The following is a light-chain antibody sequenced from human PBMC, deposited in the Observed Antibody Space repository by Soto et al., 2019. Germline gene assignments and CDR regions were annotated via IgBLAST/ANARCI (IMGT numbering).Light chain of an antibody. J-gene: IGKJ2*01. Sequence: DIQMTQSPSSLSASLGDRVTITCRASQPINSFLSWSQQKPGQAPKLLIYTASTLQTGVPTRFSSSGSGSEFPLTITGLRPEYYATYYCHQSSRPPLSFGRGTKLEIK. V-gene: IGKV1-39*01. CDR1: QPINSF. CDR2: TAS. CDR3: HQSSRPPLS.